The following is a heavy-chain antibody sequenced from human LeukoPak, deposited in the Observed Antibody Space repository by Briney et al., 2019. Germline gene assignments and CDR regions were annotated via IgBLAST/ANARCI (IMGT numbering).Heavy chain of an antibody. CDR1: GYTFTKYY. Sequence: ASVKVSCKASGYTFTKYYMHWVRQAPGQGLEWMGIINPSGGRASYAEKFQGRVTMTRDTSASTAYMELSSLRSEDTAVYYCARDPRRYSSGWSWFDPWGQGTLVTVSS. D-gene: IGHD6-19*01. CDR2: INPSGGRA. J-gene: IGHJ5*02. CDR3: ARDPRRYSSGWSWFDP. V-gene: IGHV1-46*01.